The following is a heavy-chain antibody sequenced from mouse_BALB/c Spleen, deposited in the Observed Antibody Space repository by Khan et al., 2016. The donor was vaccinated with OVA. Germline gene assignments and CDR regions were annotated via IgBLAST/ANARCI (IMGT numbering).Heavy chain of an antibody. CDR1: GYTFTSYT. CDR3: ARAYSGYGWFAY. CDR2: INPNSGYT. J-gene: IGHJ3*01. D-gene: IGHD1-1*01. Sequence: QVQLQQSGTELARPGASVRMSCKASGYTFTSYTIHWVKQRPGQGLEWIGYINPNSGYTNYNQTFKDKATLTADKSSSTAYMQLSSLTSEDSAGYDWARAYSGYGWFAYWGQGTLVTVSA. V-gene: IGHV1-4*01.